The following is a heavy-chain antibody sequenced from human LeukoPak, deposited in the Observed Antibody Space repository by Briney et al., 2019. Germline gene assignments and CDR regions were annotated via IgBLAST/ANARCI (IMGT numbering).Heavy chain of an antibody. CDR2: IYSGGST. J-gene: IGHJ5*02. CDR1: GFTFDDYA. D-gene: IGHD1-26*01. V-gene: IGHV3-66*02. Sequence: GGSLRLSCAASGFTFDDYAMHWVRQAPGKGLEWVSVIYSGGSTYYADPVKGRFTISRDNSKNTLYLQMNSLRAEDTAVYYCARDSLSGSYYDPWGQGTLVTVSS. CDR3: ARDSLSGSYYDP.